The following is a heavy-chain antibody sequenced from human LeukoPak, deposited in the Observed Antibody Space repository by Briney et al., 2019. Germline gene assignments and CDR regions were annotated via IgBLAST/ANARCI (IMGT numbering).Heavy chain of an antibody. CDR1: GGTFSTYV. V-gene: IGHV1-69*01. CDR2: IIPMSGTT. CDR3: ARDSPTVTNVYYGMDV. Sequence: SVKVSCKASGGTFSTYVISWVRQAPGQGLEWMGGIIPMSGTTNYAQKFQGRVTIIADESTTTAYMEVSSLRSEDTAVYYCARDSPTVTNVYYGMDVWGQGTMVTVSS. D-gene: IGHD4-17*01. J-gene: IGHJ6*02.